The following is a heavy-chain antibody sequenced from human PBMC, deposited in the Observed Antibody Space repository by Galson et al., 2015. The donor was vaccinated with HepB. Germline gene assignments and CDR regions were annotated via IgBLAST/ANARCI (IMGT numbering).Heavy chain of an antibody. J-gene: IGHJ6*02. D-gene: IGHD2-15*01. V-gene: IGHV5-10-1*01. CDR2: IDPSDSYT. CDR1: GYSFTSYW. Sequence: QSGAEVKKPGESLRISCKGSGYSFTSYWISWVRQMPGKGLEWMGRIDPSDSYTNYSPSFKGHVTISADKSISTDYLQWSRLKDSDTAMYYCARHEVVVAATVGYYGMDVWGQGTTVTVSS. CDR3: ARHEVVVAATVGYYGMDV.